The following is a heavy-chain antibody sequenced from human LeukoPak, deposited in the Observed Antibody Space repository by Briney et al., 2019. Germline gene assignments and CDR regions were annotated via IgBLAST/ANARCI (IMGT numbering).Heavy chain of an antibody. Sequence: GGSLRLSCTASGFTLGGHDMHWVRHTTREGLEWVAAVSSGHHAFYGGSVKGRFTVSREDGKKSLYLQMNSLRAGDTAVYYCVREARGYHYTYFDYWGQGSLVTVSS. CDR2: VSSGHHA. J-gene: IGHJ4*02. CDR3: VREARGYHYTYFDY. CDR1: GFTLGGHD. V-gene: IGHV3-13*01. D-gene: IGHD5-18*01.